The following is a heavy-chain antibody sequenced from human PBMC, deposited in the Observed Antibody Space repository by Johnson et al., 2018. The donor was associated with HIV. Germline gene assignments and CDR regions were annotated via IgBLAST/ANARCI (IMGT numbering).Heavy chain of an antibody. D-gene: IGHD6-6*01. J-gene: IGHJ3*02. CDR3: AYSSSPLSGDAFDI. CDR2: IWFDGSNK. V-gene: IGHV3-33*01. CDR1: GFTFSNYG. Sequence: QMLLVESGGGVVQPGRSLRLSCAASGFTFSNYGMHWVRQAPGKGLEWVAVIWFDGSNKYYADSVKGRFTISRDNSKNTLYLQMNSLRAEDTAVYYCAYSSSPLSGDAFDIWGQGTMVTVSS.